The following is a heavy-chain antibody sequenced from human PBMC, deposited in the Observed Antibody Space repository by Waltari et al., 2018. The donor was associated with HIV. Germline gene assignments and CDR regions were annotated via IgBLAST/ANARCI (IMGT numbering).Heavy chain of an antibody. CDR1: GLTFSNYA. J-gene: IGHJ6*02. D-gene: IGHD6-13*01. Sequence: EVQLLESGGGLVQPGGSLRLSCAASGLTFSNYAMSCVRQAPGKGLEWFSAISGSAYSTYYAESVKGRFTISRDNSKNKLYLQMNSLRAEDTAVYFCVKEHQYSHTWYSYYGMDVWGQGTTVTVSS. V-gene: IGHV3-23*01. CDR2: ISGSAYST. CDR3: VKEHQYSHTWYSYYGMDV.